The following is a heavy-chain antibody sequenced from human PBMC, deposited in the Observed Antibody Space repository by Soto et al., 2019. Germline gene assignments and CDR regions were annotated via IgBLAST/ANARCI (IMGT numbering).Heavy chain of an antibody. CDR1: GGSFSGYY. D-gene: IGHD1-26*01. CDR3: ARGRRGGSYYAEPGFDY. Sequence: QVQLQQWGAGLLKPSETLSLTCAVYGGSFSGYYWSWIRQPPGKGLEWIGEINDSGSTKYNPSLKSRVTISVDTSKNQFSLKLSSVTAADTAVYYCARGRRGGSYYAEPGFDYWGQGTLVTVSS. V-gene: IGHV4-34*01. CDR2: INDSGST. J-gene: IGHJ4*02.